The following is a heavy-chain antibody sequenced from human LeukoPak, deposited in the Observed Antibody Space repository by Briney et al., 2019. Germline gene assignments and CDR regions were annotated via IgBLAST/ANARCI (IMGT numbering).Heavy chain of an antibody. D-gene: IGHD3-10*01. V-gene: IGHV3-30-3*01. CDR3: ARDHLRGSGTFLDY. J-gene: IGHJ4*02. CDR2: ILYDGSNK. Sequence: SGGSLRLSCAASGFTFSSYSMHWVRQAPGKGLEWVAVILYDGSNKYYADSVKGRFTISRDNSKNTLYLQMNSLRAEDTAVYYCARDHLRGSGTFLDYWGQGNLVTVSS. CDR1: GFTFSSYS.